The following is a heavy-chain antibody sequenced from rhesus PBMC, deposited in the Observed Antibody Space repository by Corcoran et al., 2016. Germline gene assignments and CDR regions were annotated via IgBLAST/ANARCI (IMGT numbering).Heavy chain of an antibody. CDR3: ARDHDSAGY. J-gene: IGHJ4*01. Sequence: QVQLQQWGEGLVKPAETLSLTCAVYGGSISGYYDWSWICQPPGKGLEWIGYIYDNSASTNYSPSLKNRVTISKDTSKNQFTLKLSSVTAADTAVYYCARDHDSAGYWGQGVLVTVSS. D-gene: IGHD3-28*01. CDR2: IYDNSAST. CDR1: GGSISGYYD. V-gene: IGHV4-73*01.